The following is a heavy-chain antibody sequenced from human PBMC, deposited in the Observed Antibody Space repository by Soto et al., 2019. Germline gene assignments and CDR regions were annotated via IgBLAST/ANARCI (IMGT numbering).Heavy chain of an antibody. CDR1: GDSISSYY. CDR2: IHYSGST. V-gene: IGHV4-59*01. J-gene: IGHJ4*02. D-gene: IGHD6-19*01. CDR3: ARFGSGWLFDY. Sequence: PSETLSLTCTVCGDSISSYYWSWIRQTPGKGLEWIGYIHYSGSTNYNPSLKSRVTISVDTSKNQFSLKLSSVTAADTAVYFCARFGSGWLFDYWGQGALVTVSS.